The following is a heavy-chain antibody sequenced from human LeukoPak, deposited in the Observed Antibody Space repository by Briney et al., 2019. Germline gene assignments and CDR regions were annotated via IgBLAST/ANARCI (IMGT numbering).Heavy chain of an antibody. J-gene: IGHJ5*02. CDR2: ISSSANTI. CDR3: AREGFTMVRGVKYNWFEP. CDR1: GFTVSSYE. Sequence: GGSLRLSCAASGFTVSSYEMNWVRQAPGKGLEWVSYISSSANTIYYADSVKGRFTVSRDNAKNSLYLQMNSLRAEDTAVYYCAREGFTMVRGVKYNWFEPWGQGTLVTVSS. V-gene: IGHV3-48*03. D-gene: IGHD3-10*01.